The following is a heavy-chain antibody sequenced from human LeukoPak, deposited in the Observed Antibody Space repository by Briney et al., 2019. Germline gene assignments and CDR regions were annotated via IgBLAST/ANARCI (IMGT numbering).Heavy chain of an antibody. D-gene: IGHD2-21*02. Sequence: ASVKVSCKASGYTFTGYYMHWVRQAPGQGLEWMGWINPNSGGTNYAQKFQGWVTMTRDTSISTAYMELSRLRSDDTAMYYCARSALHCGGDCYFDYWGQGTLVTVSS. CDR2: INPNSGGT. V-gene: IGHV1-2*04. CDR3: ARSALHCGGDCYFDY. CDR1: GYTFTGYY. J-gene: IGHJ4*02.